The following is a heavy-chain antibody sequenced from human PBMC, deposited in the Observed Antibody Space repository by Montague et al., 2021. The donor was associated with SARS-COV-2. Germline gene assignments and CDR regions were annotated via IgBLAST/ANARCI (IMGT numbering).Heavy chain of an antibody. J-gene: IGHJ6*03. V-gene: IGHV4-34*01. CDR1: GESFSGHY. CDR2: IYHTGST. Sequence: SETLSLTCAVYGESFSGHYWTWIRQPPGKGLEWIGEIYHTGSTNYNPSLKSRVTISVDTPKNQFSLKLRSVTAADTAVYYCARGRIELSMIVVVMAGASYYMDVWGKGTTVTGPS. CDR3: ARGRIELSMIVVVMAGASYYMDV. D-gene: IGHD3-22*01.